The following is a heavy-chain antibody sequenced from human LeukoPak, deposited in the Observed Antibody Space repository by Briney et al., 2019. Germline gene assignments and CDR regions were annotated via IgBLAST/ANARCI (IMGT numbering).Heavy chain of an antibody. J-gene: IGHJ4*02. V-gene: IGHV4-59*01. Sequence: SETLSLTCTVSGGFISSYYWSWIRQPPGKGLEWVGYVYYSGSTNYNPSLKSRVTISVDTSKNQFSLKLSSVTAADTAIYYCARDLVVTPFAGSRVFDYWGQGTLVTVSS. CDR3: ARDLVVTPFAGSRVFDY. CDR2: VYYSGST. D-gene: IGHD4-23*01. CDR1: GGFISSYY.